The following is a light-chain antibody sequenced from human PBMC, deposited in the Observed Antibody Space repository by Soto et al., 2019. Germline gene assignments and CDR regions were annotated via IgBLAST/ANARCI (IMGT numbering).Light chain of an antibody. Sequence: EIVMTQSPATLSVSPGERATLSCRASQSVSNTLAWYQKKPGQAPMLLIYGASTRATGIPARFSGGGSGTEFTLTISSLQSEDFAVYYCQQYNNWWTFGQGTRVEIK. J-gene: IGKJ1*01. CDR2: GAS. V-gene: IGKV3-15*01. CDR3: QQYNNWWT. CDR1: QSVSNT.